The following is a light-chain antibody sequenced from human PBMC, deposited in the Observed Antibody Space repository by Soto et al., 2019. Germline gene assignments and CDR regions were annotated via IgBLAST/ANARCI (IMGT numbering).Light chain of an antibody. V-gene: IGKV3-20*01. J-gene: IGKJ4*01. CDR2: GAS. CDR1: QSVSSSY. CDR3: QQYCSSLALT. Sequence: EIVLTQSPGTLSLSPGERATLSCRASQSVSSSYLAWYQQKPGQAPRLLIYGASSRATGIPDRFSGSGSGTDFTLTISSLEPEDFAVYYCQQYCSSLALTFGGGTKVEIK.